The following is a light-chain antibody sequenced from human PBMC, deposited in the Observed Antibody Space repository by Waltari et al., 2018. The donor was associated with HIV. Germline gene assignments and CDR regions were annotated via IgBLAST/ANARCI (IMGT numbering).Light chain of an antibody. J-gene: IGKJ3*01. Sequence: DIQMTQFPSSLSASVGDRVTITCRASQSITNYLNWYQQKPGKAPKLLIYTASSLQSGVPSRFTGSGSGTDFTLTISSLQPEDFATYYCQQSYNVPRFTFGPGTKVEIK. CDR1: QSITNY. CDR2: TAS. V-gene: IGKV1-39*01. CDR3: QQSYNVPRFT.